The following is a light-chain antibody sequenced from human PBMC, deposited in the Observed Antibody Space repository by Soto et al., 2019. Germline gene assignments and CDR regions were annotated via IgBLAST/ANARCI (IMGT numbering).Light chain of an antibody. Sequence: EIVITQSPATLSVSPGERATLSCRASQSVSNQLAWYQQKPGQAPRLLIYGASIRATDIPARFSGSGSGTEFTLTISSLQSEDFAVYYCQQYNNWPPLTFGGGTKVEIK. CDR2: GAS. V-gene: IGKV3-15*01. CDR3: QQYNNWPPLT. CDR1: QSVSNQ. J-gene: IGKJ4*01.